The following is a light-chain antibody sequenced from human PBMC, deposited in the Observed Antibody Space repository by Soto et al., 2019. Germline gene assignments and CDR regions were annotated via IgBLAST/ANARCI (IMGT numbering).Light chain of an antibody. V-gene: IGKV1-39*01. CDR2: GAS. J-gene: IGKJ1*01. CDR1: QSVSSF. CDR3: QQSYSSSRT. Sequence: DIQMTQSPSSLSASVGDRVTITCRVSQSVSSFLNWYQQKPGKAPKLLIQGASTLRSGVPSRFSGSGSGTDFTLTISSLQPEDFATYYCQQSYSSSRTFGQGTKVEVK.